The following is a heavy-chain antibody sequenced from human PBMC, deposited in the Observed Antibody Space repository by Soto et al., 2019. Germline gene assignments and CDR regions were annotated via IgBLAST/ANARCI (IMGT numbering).Heavy chain of an antibody. CDR2: ISEDGGNK. CDR1: GLTFTSYT. CDR3: ARRLATKVSALGY. Sequence: PGGSLRLSCTASGLTFTSYTIHWVRQAPGKGLEWVSVISEDGGNKYFAESVRGRFLISRDNSKNTVYLQMNSLRPEDTAVYFCARRLATKVSALGYWGQGTLVTVSS. J-gene: IGHJ4*02. D-gene: IGHD4-4*01. V-gene: IGHV3-30-3*01.